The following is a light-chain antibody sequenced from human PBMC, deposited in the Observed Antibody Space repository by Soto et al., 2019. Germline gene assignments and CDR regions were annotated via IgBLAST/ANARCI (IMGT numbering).Light chain of an antibody. CDR2: DAS. V-gene: IGKV3-11*01. Sequence: EIVLTQSPATLSLSPGERATLSCRASQSVSSYLAWYQQKPGQAPRLLIYDASNRATGIPVRFSGSGSGTDFTLTISSLEPEDFAVYYCQQLTFGGGTKVEIK. CDR1: QSVSSY. CDR3: QQLT. J-gene: IGKJ4*01.